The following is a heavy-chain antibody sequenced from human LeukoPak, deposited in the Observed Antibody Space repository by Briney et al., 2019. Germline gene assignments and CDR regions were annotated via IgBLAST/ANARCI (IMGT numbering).Heavy chain of an antibody. CDR3: ARGPGEIIYYYYYMDV. J-gene: IGHJ6*03. Sequence: ASVKVSCKAPGYTFTSYDINWVRQAAGQGLEWMGWMNPNSGNTGYAQKCQGRVTMTRNTSIGTAYMELSSLRSEDTAVYYCARGPGEIIYYYYYMDVWGKGTTVTVSS. V-gene: IGHV1-8*01. D-gene: IGHD3-10*01. CDR2: MNPNSGNT. CDR1: GYTFTSYD.